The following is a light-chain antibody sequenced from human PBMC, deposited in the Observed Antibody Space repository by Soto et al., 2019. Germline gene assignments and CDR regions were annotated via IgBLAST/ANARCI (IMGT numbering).Light chain of an antibody. CDR1: QSVSSF. Sequence: DIPMTQSPSTLSASVGDRVTITCRASQSVSSFLAWYQQKPGKAPKVLIYDASTLENGVPSRFSGSGSGTEFTLTISSLQPDDFATYYCQQYNSYSPRTFGQGTKVDIK. CDR2: DAS. V-gene: IGKV1-5*01. J-gene: IGKJ1*01. CDR3: QQYNSYSPRT.